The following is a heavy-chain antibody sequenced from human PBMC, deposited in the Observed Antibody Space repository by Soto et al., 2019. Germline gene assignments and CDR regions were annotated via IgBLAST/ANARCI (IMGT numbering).Heavy chain of an antibody. CDR3: ARENGAYTY. D-gene: IGHD2-8*01. Sequence: EVQLVESGGGLVKPGGSLRLSCAASGFTFSSHNMNWVRQAPGKGLEWVSSITSSSTYIHYADSVKGRFTISRDNAKNSLYMQMNSLRAEDTAVYYCARENGAYTYWGQGTLVTVSS. J-gene: IGHJ4*02. V-gene: IGHV3-21*02. CDR1: GFTFSSHN. CDR2: ITSSSTYI.